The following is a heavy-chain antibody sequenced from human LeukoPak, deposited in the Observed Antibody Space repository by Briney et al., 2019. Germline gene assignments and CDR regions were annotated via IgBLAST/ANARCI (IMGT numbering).Heavy chain of an antibody. J-gene: IGHJ6*02. CDR3: AKDSGYADYYYGMDV. CDR1: GFTFSSYA. V-gene: IGHV3-23*01. CDR2: ISGSGGST. Sequence: GGSLRLSCAASGFTFSSYAMSWVRQAPGKGLEWVSAISGSGGSTYYADSVKGRFTISRDNSKNTLYLQMNGLRAEDTAVYYCAKDSGYADYYYGMDVWGQGTTVTVSS. D-gene: IGHD2-15*01.